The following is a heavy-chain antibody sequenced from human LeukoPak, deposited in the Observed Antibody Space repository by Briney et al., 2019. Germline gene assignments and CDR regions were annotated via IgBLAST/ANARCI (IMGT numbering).Heavy chain of an antibody. CDR3: VSFYETY. D-gene: IGHD2/OR15-2a*01. J-gene: IGHJ4*02. V-gene: IGHV3-74*01. CDR2: INSDGSWT. Sequence: GGSLRLSCAASGNYWMHWVRQVPGKGLVWVSHINSDGSWTSYADSVKGRFTISKDNAKNTVYLQMNSLRAEDTAVFYCVSFYETYWGRGTLVTVSS. CDR1: GNYW.